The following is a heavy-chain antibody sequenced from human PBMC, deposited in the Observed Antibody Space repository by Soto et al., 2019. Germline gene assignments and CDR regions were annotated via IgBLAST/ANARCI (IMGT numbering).Heavy chain of an antibody. CDR2: MNPNSGNT. Sequence: GASVKVSCKASGYTFTSYDINWVRQATGQGLEWMGWMNPNSGNTGYAQKFQGRVTMARNTSISTAYMELSSLRSEDTAVYYCARGLSGVSSGWYRSYYYYYGMDVWGQGPTVTVSS. CDR1: GYTFTSYD. CDR3: ARGLSGVSSGWYRSYYYYYGMDV. J-gene: IGHJ6*02. D-gene: IGHD6-19*01. V-gene: IGHV1-8*01.